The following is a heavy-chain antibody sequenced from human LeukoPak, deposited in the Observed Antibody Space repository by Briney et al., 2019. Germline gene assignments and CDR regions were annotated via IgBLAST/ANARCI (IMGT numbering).Heavy chain of an antibody. CDR2: INPNSGGT. V-gene: IGHV1-2*02. J-gene: IGHJ3*02. CDR1: GYTFTGYY. CDR3: ARPGLGTPDAFDI. D-gene: IGHD1-26*01. Sequence: GASVKVSCKAPGYTFTGYYMHWVRQAPGQGLEWMGWINPNSGGTNYAQKFQGRVTMTRDTSISTAYMELSRLRSDDTAVYYCARPGLGTPDAFDIWGQGTMVTVSS.